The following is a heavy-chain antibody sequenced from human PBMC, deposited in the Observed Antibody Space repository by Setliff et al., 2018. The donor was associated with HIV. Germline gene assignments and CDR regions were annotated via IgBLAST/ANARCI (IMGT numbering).Heavy chain of an antibody. CDR3: ARQGGYSGYGFYYYYYYMDV. CDR1: GGSISSNSYY. V-gene: IGHV4-39*01. CDR2: IYYSGST. Sequence: SETLSLTCTVSGGSISSNSYYWGWIRQPPGKGLEWIGSIYYSGSTYYNPSLKSRVTISVDTSKNQFSLKLSSLTAADTAVYYCARQGGYSGYGFYYYYYYMDVWGKGTTVTVSS. J-gene: IGHJ6*03. D-gene: IGHD5-12*01.